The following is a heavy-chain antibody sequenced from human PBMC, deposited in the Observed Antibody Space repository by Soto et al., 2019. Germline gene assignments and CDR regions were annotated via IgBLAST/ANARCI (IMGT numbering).Heavy chain of an antibody. Sequence: GGSLRLSCAASGFTFSSYWMNWVRQAPGKGLEWVSSISSSSSYIYYADSVKGRFTISRDNAKNSLYLQMNSLRAEDTAVYYCARDSHNPGPFRIAVAGTNYYYGMDVWGQGTTVTVSS. CDR3: ARDSHNPGPFRIAVAGTNYYYGMDV. CDR1: GFTFSSYW. CDR2: ISSSSSYI. J-gene: IGHJ6*02. V-gene: IGHV3-21*01. D-gene: IGHD6-19*01.